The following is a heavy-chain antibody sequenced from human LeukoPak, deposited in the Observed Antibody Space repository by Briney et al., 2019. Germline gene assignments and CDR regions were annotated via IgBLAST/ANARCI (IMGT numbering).Heavy chain of an antibody. CDR3: AKSTGGSCYSGSGY. Sequence: GGSLRLPCAASGYTFSSYWMHWVRQGPGKGLVWVSRINEDGSSTSYAESVRGRFTISRDNAKNTLYLQMNSLRAEDAAVYYCAKSTGGSCYSGSGYWGQGTLVTVSS. V-gene: IGHV3-74*01. CDR2: INEDGSST. CDR1: GYTFSSYW. D-gene: IGHD2-15*01. J-gene: IGHJ4*02.